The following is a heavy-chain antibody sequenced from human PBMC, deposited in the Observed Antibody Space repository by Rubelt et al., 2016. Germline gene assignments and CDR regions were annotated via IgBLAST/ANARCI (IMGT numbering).Heavy chain of an antibody. Sequence: SRGTLVQPGGSLRLSCAASGFTFSNYAMSWVRQAPGKGLEWVSPIIGSGGSTFYADSVKGRFTISRDTSKNTLYLLMNSLRAEDTAVYYCAKVVVGLATYDYWGQGTLVTVSS. CDR3: AKVVVGLATYDY. CDR1: GFTFSNYA. D-gene: IGHD1-26*01. J-gene: IGHJ4*02. V-gene: IGHV3-23*01. CDR2: IIGSGGST.